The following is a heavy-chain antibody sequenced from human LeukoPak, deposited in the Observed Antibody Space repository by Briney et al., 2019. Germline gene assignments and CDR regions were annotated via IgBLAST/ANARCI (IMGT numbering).Heavy chain of an antibody. D-gene: IGHD5-24*01. CDR3: AKAGDGYNYDY. CDR1: GLTFDTYG. CDR2: ISGSGGST. J-gene: IGHJ4*02. Sequence: GGSLRLSCTVSGLTFDTYGMSWVRQAPGKGLEWVSAISGSGGSTYYADSVKGRFTISRDNSKNTLYLQMNSLRAEDTAVYYCAKAGDGYNYDYWGQGTLVTVSS. V-gene: IGHV3-23*01.